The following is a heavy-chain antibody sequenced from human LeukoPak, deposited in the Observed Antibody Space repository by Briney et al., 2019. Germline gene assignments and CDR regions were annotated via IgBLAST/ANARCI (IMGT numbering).Heavy chain of an antibody. CDR1: GYTFTNYG. J-gene: IGHJ4*02. D-gene: IGHD4-17*01. V-gene: IGHV1-18*01. CDR3: ARDSALLNNGDWYGGSDY. CDR2: MGALNGNT. Sequence: ASVKVSCKASGYTFTNYGISWVRQAPGQGLEWMGWMGALNGNTNYQHKFQGRVTMTTDTSKNTAYMELRSLRSDDTAMYYCARDSALLNNGDWYGGSDYWGQGTLVTVSS.